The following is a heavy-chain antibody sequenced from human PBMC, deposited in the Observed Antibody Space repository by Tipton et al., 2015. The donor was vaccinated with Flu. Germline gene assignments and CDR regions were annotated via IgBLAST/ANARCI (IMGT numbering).Heavy chain of an antibody. CDR3: ARDYGDNLPSWKFDS. CDR1: GFSFEDYA. V-gene: IGHV3-9*01. Sequence: SLRLSCAASGFSFEDYAFHWVRQRPGKGLEWVSGINWNSDHIGYADSVKGRFTVSRDNAKNSLYLHMNSLTGEDTAFYFCARDYGDNLPSWKFDSWSQGTLVTVSS. CDR2: INWNSDHI. D-gene: IGHD4/OR15-4a*01. J-gene: IGHJ4*02.